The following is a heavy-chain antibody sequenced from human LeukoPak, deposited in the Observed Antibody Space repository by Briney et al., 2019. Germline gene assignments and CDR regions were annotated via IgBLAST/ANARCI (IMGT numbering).Heavy chain of an antibody. CDR1: GFTVNSNY. J-gene: IGHJ4*02. CDR2: IYSGGST. V-gene: IGHV3-66*01. D-gene: IGHD1-20*01. Sequence: GGSLRLSCAASGFTVNSNYMSWVRQAPGKGLEWVSVIYSGGSTYYADSVKGRFTISRDNSKNTLYLQMNSLRAEDTAVYYCAKDRGSGYNWNDVLDYWGQGTLVTVSS. CDR3: AKDRGSGYNWNDVLDY.